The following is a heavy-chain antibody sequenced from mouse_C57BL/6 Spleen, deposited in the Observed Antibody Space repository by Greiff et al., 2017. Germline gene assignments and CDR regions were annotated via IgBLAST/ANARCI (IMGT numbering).Heavy chain of an antibody. D-gene: IGHD4-1*01. V-gene: IGHV1-15*01. J-gene: IGHJ2*01. Sequence: VQLQESGAELVRPGASVTLSCKASGYTFTDYEMHWVKQTPVHGLEWIGAIDPETGGTAYNQKFKGKAILTADKSSSTAYMELRSLTSEDSAVYYCTRPLNWDRGFDYWGQGTTLTVSS. CDR1: GYTFTDYE. CDR2: IDPETGGT. CDR3: TRPLNWDRGFDY.